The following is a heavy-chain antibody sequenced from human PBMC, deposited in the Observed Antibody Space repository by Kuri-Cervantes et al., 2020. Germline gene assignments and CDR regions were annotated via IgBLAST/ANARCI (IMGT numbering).Heavy chain of an antibody. D-gene: IGHD3-22*01. V-gene: IGHV1-2*02. CDR2: INPNSGGT. CDR1: GYTFTGYY. J-gene: IGHJ3*02. CDR3: ARVITRITMIVVADDAFDI. Sequence: ASVKVSCKASGYTFTGYYMHWVRQAPGQGFEWMGWINPNSGGTNYAQKFQGRVTMTRDMSISTAYMELSRLRSDDTAVYYCARVITRITMIVVADDAFDIWGQGTMVTVSS.